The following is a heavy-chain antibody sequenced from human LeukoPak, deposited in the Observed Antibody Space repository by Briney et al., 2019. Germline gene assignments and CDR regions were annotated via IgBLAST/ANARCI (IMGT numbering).Heavy chain of an antibody. CDR1: GFTFSSYA. D-gene: IGHD3-3*01. CDR2: ISGSGGST. Sequence: GGSLRLSCAASGFTFSSYAMSWVRQAPGKGLEWVSAISGSGGSTYYADSVKGRFTISRDNSKNTLYLQMNSLRAEDTAVYYCAKGGDYDFWSGYGSGAFDIWGQGTMVTVSS. V-gene: IGHV3-23*01. J-gene: IGHJ3*02. CDR3: AKGGDYDFWSGYGSGAFDI.